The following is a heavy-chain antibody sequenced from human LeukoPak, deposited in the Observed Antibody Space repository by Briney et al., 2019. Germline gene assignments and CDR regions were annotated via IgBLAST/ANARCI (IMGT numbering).Heavy chain of an antibody. D-gene: IGHD7-27*01. CDR1: GGSISSSSYY. V-gene: IGHV4-39*07. J-gene: IGHJ6*03. Sequence: SETLSLTCTVSGGSISSSSYYWGWIRQPPGKGLEWIGSIYYSGSTYYNPSLKSRVTISVDTSKNQFSLKLRSVTAADTAVYYCARVAGDGYYDYYMDVWGKGTTVTVSS. CDR2: IYYSGST. CDR3: ARVAGDGYYDYYMDV.